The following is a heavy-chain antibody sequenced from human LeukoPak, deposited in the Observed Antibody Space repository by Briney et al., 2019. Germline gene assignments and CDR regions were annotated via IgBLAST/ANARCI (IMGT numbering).Heavy chain of an antibody. CDR2: INPNSGGT. Sequence: ASVTVSCKASGYTFTGYYMHWVRQPPGQGLEWMGWINPNSGGTNYAQKFQGRVTMTRDTSISTAYMELSRLRSDDTAVYYCARGGVCSSTSCYNFDYWGQGTLVTVSS. V-gene: IGHV1-2*02. J-gene: IGHJ4*02. CDR3: ARGGVCSSTSCYNFDY. CDR1: GYTFTGYY. D-gene: IGHD2-2*01.